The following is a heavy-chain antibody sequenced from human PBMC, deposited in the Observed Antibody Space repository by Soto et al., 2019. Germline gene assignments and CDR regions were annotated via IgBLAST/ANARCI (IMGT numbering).Heavy chain of an antibody. D-gene: IGHD3-10*01. CDR1: GGTICSYL. CDR3: ARDRGAIESFEY. V-gene: IGHV4-4*07. Sequence: PWATLDLTCPVSGGTICSYLWNWIRQPPGKGLEWIGHIYISGTTNYNPSLKSRVTISVDTSKNEFSLKLSSVTAADTAVYYCARDRGAIESFEYWGQGKPVNVSS. J-gene: IGHJ4*02. CDR2: IYISGTT.